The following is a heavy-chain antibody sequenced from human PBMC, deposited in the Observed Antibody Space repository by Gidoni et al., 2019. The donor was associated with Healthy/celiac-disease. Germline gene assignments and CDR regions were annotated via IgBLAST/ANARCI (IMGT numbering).Heavy chain of an antibody. CDR3: AREPGHGITMTLEAFDI. CDR1: GGTFSSYA. D-gene: IGHD3-22*01. CDR2: IIPIFGTA. J-gene: IGHJ3*02. Sequence: QVQLVQSGAEVKKHGSSVKVSCKASGGTFSSYAISWVRQAPGQGLEWMGGIIPIFGTANYAQKFQGRVTITADKSTSTAYMELSSLRSEDTAVYYCAREPGHGITMTLEAFDIWGQGTMVTVSS. V-gene: IGHV1-69*06.